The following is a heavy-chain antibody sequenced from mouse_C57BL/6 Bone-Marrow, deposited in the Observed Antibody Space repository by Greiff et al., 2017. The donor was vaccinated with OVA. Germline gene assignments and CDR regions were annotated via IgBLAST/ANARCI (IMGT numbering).Heavy chain of an antibody. J-gene: IGHJ1*03. Sequence: VKLVESGPGLVQPSQRLSITCTVSGFSLTSYGVHWVRQSPGKGLEWLGVIWRGGSTDYNAAFMSRLSITKDNSKSQVFFKMNSLQADDTAIYYCAKNNGFWYFDVWGTGTTVTVSS. D-gene: IGHD1-2*01. CDR1: GFSLTSYG. CDR3: AKNNGFWYFDV. CDR2: IWRGGST. V-gene: IGHV2-5*01.